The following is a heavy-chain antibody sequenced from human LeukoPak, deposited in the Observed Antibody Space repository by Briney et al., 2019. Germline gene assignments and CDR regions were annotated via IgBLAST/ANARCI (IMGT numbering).Heavy chain of an antibody. V-gene: IGHV4-39*01. Sequence: PSETLSLTCTVSGDSISGSSYYWAWIRQPPGKGLEWIGSVYYTGSTYYMSSLKSRVRISADTSKNLFSLKVNSMTAADTAVYYCARHGPPMQRQFYDSWGQGTLVTVSS. CDR1: GDSISGSSYY. CDR3: ARHGPPMQRQFYDS. J-gene: IGHJ4*02. D-gene: IGHD5-24*01. CDR2: VYYTGST.